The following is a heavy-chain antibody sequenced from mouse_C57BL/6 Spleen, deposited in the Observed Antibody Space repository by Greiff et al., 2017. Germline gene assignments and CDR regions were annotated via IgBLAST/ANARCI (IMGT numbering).Heavy chain of an antibody. V-gene: IGHV1-61*01. J-gene: IGHJ4*01. CDR3: ARRASAMDY. Sequence: QVQLKQPGAELVRPGSSVKLSCKASGYTFTSYWMDWVKQRPGQGLEWIGNIYPSDSETHYNHKFKDKATLTVDKSSSTAYMQLSSLTSEDSAVYYCARRASAMDYWGQGTSVTVSS. CDR1: GYTFTSYW. CDR2: IYPSDSET. D-gene: IGHD3-3*01.